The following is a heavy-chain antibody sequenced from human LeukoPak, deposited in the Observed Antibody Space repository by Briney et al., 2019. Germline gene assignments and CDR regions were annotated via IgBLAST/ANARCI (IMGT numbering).Heavy chain of an antibody. V-gene: IGHV3-7*01. Sequence: GGSLRLSCAASGFTFSTYWMSWVRQAPGKGQEWVANIKQDGSEKYYVDSVKGRFTISRDNAKNSLYLQMNSLRAEDTAVYYCARYCSGGSCYDYWGQGTLVTVSS. CDR2: IKQDGSEK. CDR1: GFTFSTYW. D-gene: IGHD2-15*01. CDR3: ARYCSGGSCYDY. J-gene: IGHJ4*02.